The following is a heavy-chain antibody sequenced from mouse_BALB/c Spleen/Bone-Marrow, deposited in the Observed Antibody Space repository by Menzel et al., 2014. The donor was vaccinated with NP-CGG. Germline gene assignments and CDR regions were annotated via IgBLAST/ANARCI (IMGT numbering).Heavy chain of an antibody. J-gene: IGHJ3*02. CDR3: VHLKVNGGDL. V-gene: IGHV5-6-5*01. CDR1: GIDLSRYL. CDR2: IYTSGKT. Sequence: LEESGGRLVSPGTPLTLTCTVSGIDLSRYLMSWVRQAPGKGLEFIGIIYTSGKTAYASWVNGRFTISKTSTTVDLKMTSPTIEDTATYFCVHLKVNGGDLWGQGTLVT. D-gene: IGHD1-1*02.